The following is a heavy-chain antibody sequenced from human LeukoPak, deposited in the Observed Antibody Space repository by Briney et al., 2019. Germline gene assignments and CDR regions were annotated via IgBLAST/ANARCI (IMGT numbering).Heavy chain of an antibody. J-gene: IGHJ5*02. D-gene: IGHD3-3*01. CDR1: GYTFTSYA. CDR3: ARGGQIFDNWFDP. Sequence: ASVKVSCKASGYTFTSYAMHWVRQAPGQRLEWMGWINAGNGNTKYSQEFQGRVTITRDTSASTAYMELSSLRAEDTAVYYCARGGQIFDNWFDPWGQGTLVTVSS. CDR2: INAGNGNT. V-gene: IGHV1-3*03.